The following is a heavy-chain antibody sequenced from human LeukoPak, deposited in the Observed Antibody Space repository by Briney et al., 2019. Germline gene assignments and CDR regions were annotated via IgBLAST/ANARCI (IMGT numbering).Heavy chain of an antibody. CDR3: ARVLRYFDWPCDY. CDR2: INYGGST. Sequence: PSETLSLTCTISGGSISSSSFYWGWIRQPPGQGLEWIGSINYGGSTSYNPSLKNRVTVSLDTSKTQFSLRLSSVTAADTAVYYCARVLRYFDWPCDYWGQGTLVTVSS. D-gene: IGHD3-9*01. CDR1: GGSISSSSFY. J-gene: IGHJ4*02. V-gene: IGHV4-39*01.